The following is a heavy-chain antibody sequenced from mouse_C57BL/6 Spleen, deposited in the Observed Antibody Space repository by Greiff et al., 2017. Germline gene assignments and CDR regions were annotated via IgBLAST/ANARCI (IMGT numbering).Heavy chain of an antibody. J-gene: IGHJ4*01. CDR2: INPSNGGT. CDR3: ARSYYGNYHAMDY. CDR1: GYTFTSYW. V-gene: IGHV1-53*01. Sequence: QVQLKQPGTELVKPGASVKLSCKASGYTFTSYWMNWVKQRPGQGLEWIGNINPSNGGTNYNEKFKSKATLTVDKSSSTAYMQLSSLTSEDSAVYYCARSYYGNYHAMDYWGQGTSVTVSS. D-gene: IGHD2-1*01.